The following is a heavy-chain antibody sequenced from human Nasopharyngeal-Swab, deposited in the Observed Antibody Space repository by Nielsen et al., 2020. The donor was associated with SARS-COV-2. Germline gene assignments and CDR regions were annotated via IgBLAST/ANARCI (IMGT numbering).Heavy chain of an antibody. J-gene: IGHJ4*02. CDR3: ASSKAMPSIADHWGQSDY. Sequence: SVKVPRKASGGTFSSYAISWVRQAPGQGLEWMGGIIPIFGTANYAQKFQGRVTITADESTSTAYMELSSLRSEDTAVYYCASSKAMPSIADHWGQSDYWGQGTLVTVSS. CDR2: IIPIFGTA. CDR1: GGTFSSYA. D-gene: IGHD6-6*01. V-gene: IGHV1-69*13.